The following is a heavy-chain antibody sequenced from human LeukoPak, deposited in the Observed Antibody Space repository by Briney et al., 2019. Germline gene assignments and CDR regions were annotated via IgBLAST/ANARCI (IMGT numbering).Heavy chain of an antibody. CDR3: AREGDYYDSSGYYPQLLDY. V-gene: IGHV3-21*01. CDR2: ISSSSYI. CDR1: GFTFSSYS. D-gene: IGHD3-22*01. J-gene: IGHJ4*02. Sequence: GGSLRLSCAASGFTFSSYSMNWVRQAPGKGLEWVSSISSSSYIYYAGSVKGRFTISRDNAKNSLYLQMNSLRAEDTAVYYCAREGDYYDSSGYYPQLLDYWGQGTLVTVSS.